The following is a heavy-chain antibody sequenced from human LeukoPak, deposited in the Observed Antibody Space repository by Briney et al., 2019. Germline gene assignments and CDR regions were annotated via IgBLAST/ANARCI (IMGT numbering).Heavy chain of an antibody. D-gene: IGHD4-17*01. J-gene: IGHJ4*02. V-gene: IGHV4-31*03. CDR2: IYYSGST. CDR1: GGSISSGGYY. Sequence: SQTLSLTCTVSGGSISSGGYYWSWIRQHPGKGLEWIGYIYYSGSTYYNPSLKSRVTISVDTSKNQFSLKLSSVTAADTAVYYCARATPTVTRHFDYWGQGTLVTVSS. CDR3: ARATPTVTRHFDY.